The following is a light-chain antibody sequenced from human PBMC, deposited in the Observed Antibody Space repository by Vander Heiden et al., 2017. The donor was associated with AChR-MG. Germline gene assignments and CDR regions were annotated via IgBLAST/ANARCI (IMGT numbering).Light chain of an antibody. CDR2: STN. CDR1: SGSVSTSYY. V-gene: IGLV8-61*01. J-gene: IGLJ3*02. CDR3: VLYMGSGMSV. Sequence: QTVVTQEPSFSVSPGGTVTLTCGLSSGSVSTSYYPSWYQQTPGQAPRMRIYSTNTRSSGVPDRFSGSILGNKAALTITGAQADDESDDYCVLYMGSGMSVFGGGTKLTVL.